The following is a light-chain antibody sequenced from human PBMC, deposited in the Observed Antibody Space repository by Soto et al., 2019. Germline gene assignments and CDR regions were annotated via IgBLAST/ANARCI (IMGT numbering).Light chain of an antibody. J-gene: IGKJ3*01. Sequence: EIVLTQSPGTLSLSPGERATLLCRANQNVTNSLAWYQQKPGQSPRLVIYRAASRAIGFPDRYDGSGSGTAFTLTISRLEPEDFAMYYCQQYDRSPLTFGPGNKVDIE. V-gene: IGKV3-20*01. CDR2: RAA. CDR3: QQYDRSPLT. CDR1: QNVTNS.